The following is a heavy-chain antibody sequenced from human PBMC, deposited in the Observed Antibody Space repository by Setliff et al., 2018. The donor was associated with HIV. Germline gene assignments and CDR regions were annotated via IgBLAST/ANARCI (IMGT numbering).Heavy chain of an antibody. J-gene: IGHJ4*02. CDR3: AKGSGFYDY. Sequence: GALRLSCAAPGFRFRSYWMSWVRQAPGKGLESVANVKQDGTETLYVDSVKGRFTISRDNANNLVYLQMNSLRVDDTAVYYCAKGSGFYDYWGQGTLVTVSS. D-gene: IGHD3-22*01. V-gene: IGHV3-7*03. CDR2: VKQDGTET. CDR1: GFRFRSYW.